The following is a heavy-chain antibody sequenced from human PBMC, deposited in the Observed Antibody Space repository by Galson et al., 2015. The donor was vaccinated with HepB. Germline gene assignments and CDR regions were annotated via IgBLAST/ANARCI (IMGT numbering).Heavy chain of an antibody. CDR3: ARYLPGIAVAGTWDFDY. Sequence: SLRLSCAASGFTFSSYSMNWVRQAPGKGLEWVSSISSSSSYIYYADSVKGRFTISRDNAKNSLYLQMNSLRAEDTAVYYCARYLPGIAVAGTWDFDYWGQGTLVTVSS. CDR1: GFTFSSYS. D-gene: IGHD6-19*01. V-gene: IGHV3-21*01. CDR2: ISSSSSYI. J-gene: IGHJ4*02.